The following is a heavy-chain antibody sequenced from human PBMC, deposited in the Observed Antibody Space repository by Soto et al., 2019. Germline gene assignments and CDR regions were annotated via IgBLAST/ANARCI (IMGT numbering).Heavy chain of an antibody. CDR1: GGSISSYY. CDR3: ARTYYYDSSGYYLGFDI. D-gene: IGHD3-22*01. J-gene: IGHJ3*02. V-gene: IGHV4-59*01. CDR2: IYYSGST. Sequence: PSETLSLTCTVSGGSISSYYWSWIRQPPGKGLEWIGYIYYSGSTNYNPSLKSRVTISVDTSKNQFSLKLSSVTAADTAVYYCARTYYYDSSGYYLGFDIWGQGTMVTVS.